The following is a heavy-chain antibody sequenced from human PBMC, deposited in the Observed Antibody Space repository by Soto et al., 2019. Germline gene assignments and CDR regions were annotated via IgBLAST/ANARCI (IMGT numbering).Heavy chain of an antibody. CDR1: GGFISSGGYY. Sequence: TLSLTCTVSGGFISSGGYYWNWIRQHPGKGLECIGHIYYRGTTYYNPSLRSRLTISVDTSKNQFSLNLSSVTAADTAVYYCARSIAAAGDDWFDPWGQGTLVTVSS. CDR3: ARSIAAAGDDWFDP. D-gene: IGHD6-13*01. CDR2: IYYRGTT. V-gene: IGHV4-31*03. J-gene: IGHJ5*02.